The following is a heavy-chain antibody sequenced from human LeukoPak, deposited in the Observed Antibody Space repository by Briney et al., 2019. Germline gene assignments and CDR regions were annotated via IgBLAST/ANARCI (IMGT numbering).Heavy chain of an antibody. D-gene: IGHD3-10*01. CDR1: GFSLSTPVMC. V-gene: IGHV2-70*11. J-gene: IGHJ6*02. CDR3: ARDPRGSGSYYRTSYYFGMDV. Sequence: SGPTLVNPTQTLTLTCTFSGFSLSTPVMCVSWIRQPPGKALEWLARIDWDDDKYYSTSLRTRLTISKDTSKNQVVLTMTNMDPVDTATYYCARDPRGSGSYYRTSYYFGMDVWGQGTTVTVSS. CDR2: IDWDDDK.